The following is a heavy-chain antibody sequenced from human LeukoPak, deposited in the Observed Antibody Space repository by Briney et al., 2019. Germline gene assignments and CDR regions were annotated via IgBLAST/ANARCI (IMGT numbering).Heavy chain of an antibody. D-gene: IGHD3-22*01. CDR3: ARSAHYYDSSGPECY. CDR1: GFTFSSYS. J-gene: IGHJ4*02. CDR2: ISSSSSYI. Sequence: RPGGSLRLSRAASGFTFSSYSMNWVRQAPGKGLEWVSSISSSSSYIYYADSVKGRFTISRDNAKNSLYLQMNSLRAEDTAVYYCARSAHYYDSSGPECYWGQGTLVTVSS. V-gene: IGHV3-21*01.